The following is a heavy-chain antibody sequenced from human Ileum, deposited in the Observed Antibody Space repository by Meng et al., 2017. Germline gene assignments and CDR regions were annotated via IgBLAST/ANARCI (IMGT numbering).Heavy chain of an antibody. V-gene: IGHV4-4*02. CDR3: ARHGGYYQGF. CDR1: SGSITCDTY. CDR2: ISHSGST. J-gene: IGHJ4*02. D-gene: IGHD4-23*01. Sequence: QVHLQVPAPGLVKPSGTLALPSAVSSGSITCDTYWSWVRLPPGKGLELIGPISHSGSTFYNPSLKSRVTMSVDKSKSQFSLMLTSVTAADTAVYYCARHGGYYQGFWGQGTLVTVS.